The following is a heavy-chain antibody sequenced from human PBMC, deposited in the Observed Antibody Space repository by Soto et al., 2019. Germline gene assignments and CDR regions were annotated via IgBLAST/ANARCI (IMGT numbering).Heavy chain of an antibody. V-gene: IGHV1-2*02. J-gene: IGHJ5*02. CDR2: INPNSGGT. CDR1: GYTFTGYY. CDR3: ARDHGDYARPNWFDP. D-gene: IGHD6-6*01. Sequence: QVQLVQSGAEVKKPGASVKVSCKASGYTFTGYYMHWVRQAPGQGLEWMGWINPNSGGTNYAQKFQGRVTMTRDTSISTAYMELSRLRSDDTAVYYCARDHGDYARPNWFDPWGQGTLVTVSS.